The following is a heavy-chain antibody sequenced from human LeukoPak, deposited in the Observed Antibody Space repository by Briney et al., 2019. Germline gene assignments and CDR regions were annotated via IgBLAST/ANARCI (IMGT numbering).Heavy chain of an antibody. CDR3: ARAEGWYYDSSGYYYFDY. CDR1: GYTFTSYG. J-gene: IGHJ4*02. Sequence: GASVKVSCKASGYTFTSYGISWVRQAPGQGLEWMGWISAYNGNTNYAQKLQGRVTMTTDTSTSTAYMGLRSLRSNDTAVYYCARAEGWYYDSSGYYYFDYWGQGTLVTVSS. CDR2: ISAYNGNT. V-gene: IGHV1-18*01. D-gene: IGHD3-22*01.